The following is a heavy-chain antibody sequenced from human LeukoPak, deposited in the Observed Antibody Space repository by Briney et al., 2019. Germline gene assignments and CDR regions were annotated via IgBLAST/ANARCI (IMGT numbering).Heavy chain of an antibody. V-gene: IGHV1-69*13. CDR3: ARDEGYCSSTSCYLFDY. CDR2: IIPIFGTA. CDR1: GGTFSSYA. J-gene: IGHJ4*02. D-gene: IGHD2-2*01. Sequence: SAKVSCKASGGTFSSYAISWVRRAPGQGLEWMGGIIPIFGTANYAQKFQGRVTITADESTSTAYMELSSLRSEDTAVYYCARDEGYCSSTSCYLFDYWGQGTLVTVSS.